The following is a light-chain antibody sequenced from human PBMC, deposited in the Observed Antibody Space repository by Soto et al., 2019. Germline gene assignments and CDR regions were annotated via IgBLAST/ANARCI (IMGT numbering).Light chain of an antibody. Sequence: QPVLTQPPSASASLGASVKLTCTLSSGHNSYAIAWHQQQPEKGPRYLMKLNRDGSHSKGDGIPDRFSGSSSEAERYLTISILQSKGEAAYSFQTWSTDIRVFGGGTKLTVL. CDR2: LNRDGSH. V-gene: IGLV4-69*01. CDR3: QTWSTDIRV. CDR1: SGHNSYA. J-gene: IGLJ3*02.